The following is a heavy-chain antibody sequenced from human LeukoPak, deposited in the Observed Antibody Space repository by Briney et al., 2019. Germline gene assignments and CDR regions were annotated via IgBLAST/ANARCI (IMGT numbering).Heavy chain of an antibody. J-gene: IGHJ6*02. CDR3: AREGRGVSVGMDV. CDR2: IYYSGST. Sequence: SETLSLTCTVSGGPISNYYWSWIRQPPGKGLEWIGYIYYSGSTNYNPSLKSRVTISVDTSKNQFSLKLSSVTAADTAVYYCAREGRGVSVGMDVWGQGTTVTVSS. CDR1: GGPISNYY. V-gene: IGHV4-59*01. D-gene: IGHD2-8*01.